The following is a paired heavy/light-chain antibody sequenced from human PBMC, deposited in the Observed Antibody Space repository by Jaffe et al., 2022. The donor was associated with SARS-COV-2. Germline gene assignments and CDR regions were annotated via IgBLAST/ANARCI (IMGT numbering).Heavy chain of an antibody. CDR3: ARLFGVGDCSSTSCPDPQNWFDP. D-gene: IGHD2-2*01. Sequence: EVQLVQSGAEVKKPGESLKISCKGSGYSFTSYWIGWVRQMPGKGLEWMGIIYPGDSDTRYSPSFQGQVTISADKSISTAYLQWSSLKASDTAMYYCARLFGVGDCSSTSCPDPQNWFDPWGQGTLVTVSS. CDR1: GYSFTSYW. J-gene: IGHJ5*02. CDR2: IYPGDSDT. V-gene: IGHV5-51*01.
Light chain of an antibody. CDR3: AAWDDSLNGPGVV. V-gene: IGLV1-44*01. J-gene: IGLJ2*01. CDR1: SSNIGSNT. CDR2: SNN. Sequence: QSVLTQPPSASGTPGQRVTISCSGSSSNIGSNTVNWYQQLPGTAPKLLIYSNNQRPSGVPDRFSGSKSGTSASLAISGLQSEDEADYYCAAWDDSLNGPGVVFGGGTKLTVL.